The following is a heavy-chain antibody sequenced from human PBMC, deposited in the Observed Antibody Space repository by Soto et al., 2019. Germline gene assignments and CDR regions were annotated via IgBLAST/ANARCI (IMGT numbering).Heavy chain of an antibody. J-gene: IGHJ4*02. D-gene: IGHD6-6*01. CDR1: GGSFSGYY. CDR2: INHSGST. CDR3: ARGRGIAARRPLDY. V-gene: IGHV4-34*01. Sequence: ASETLSLTCAVYGGSFSGYYWSWIRQPPGKGLEWIGEINHSGSTNYNPSLKSRVTISVDTSKNQSSLKLSSVTAADTAVYYCARGRGIAARRPLDYWGQGTLVTVSS.